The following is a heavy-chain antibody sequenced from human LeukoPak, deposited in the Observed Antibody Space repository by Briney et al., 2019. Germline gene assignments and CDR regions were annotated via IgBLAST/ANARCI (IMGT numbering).Heavy chain of an antibody. Sequence: GESLRLSCAASGFTFSSYAMNWVRQAPGKGLEWVSSNSTGGGSTYYADSVKGRFTISRDNSKNTLYLQMNSLTDEDTAVYYCAKDVFVDFSTNCRFDHWGQGTLVTVSS. J-gene: IGHJ4*02. CDR1: GFTFSSYA. CDR2: NSTGGGST. V-gene: IGHV3-23*01. CDR3: AKDVFVDFSTNCRFDH. D-gene: IGHD2/OR15-2a*01.